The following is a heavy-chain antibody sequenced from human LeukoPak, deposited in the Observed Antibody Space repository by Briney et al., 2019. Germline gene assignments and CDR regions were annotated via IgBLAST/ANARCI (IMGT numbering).Heavy chain of an antibody. CDR3: TRLLPSSHHFFDS. D-gene: IGHD6-6*01. V-gene: IGHV3-53*01. Sequence: GGSLRLSCAVSGFTVSNDYMSWVRQAPGKGLEWVSVIYGGGDTYSADSVRGRFTISRDNFESTLFLQTDSLRAEDTAVYYCTRLLPSSHHFFDSWGQGTLVTVSS. CDR1: GFTVSNDY. J-gene: IGHJ4*02. CDR2: IYGGGDT.